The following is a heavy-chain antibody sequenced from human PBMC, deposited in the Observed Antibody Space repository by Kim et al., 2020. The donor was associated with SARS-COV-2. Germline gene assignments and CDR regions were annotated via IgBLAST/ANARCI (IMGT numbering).Heavy chain of an antibody. J-gene: IGHJ5*02. V-gene: IGHV3-30*07. CDR3: ARDRKFYGSSWDWFDP. Sequence: GRYTITRHNSKNTLNLQMNSLRAEDTAVYYCARDRKFYGSSWDWFDPWGQGTLVTVSS. D-gene: IGHD6-13*01.